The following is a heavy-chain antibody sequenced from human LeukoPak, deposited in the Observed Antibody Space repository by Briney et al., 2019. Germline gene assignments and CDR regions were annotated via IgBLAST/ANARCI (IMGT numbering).Heavy chain of an antibody. CDR2: IYYSGST. CDR3: ARGQLWPRYYFDY. D-gene: IGHD5-18*01. J-gene: IGHJ4*02. V-gene: IGHV4-59*01. CDR1: GGSISSYY. Sequence: PSETLSLTCTVSGGSISSYYWSWIRQPPGKGLEWIGYIYYSGSTNYNPSLKSRVTISVDTSENQFSLKLSSVTAADTAVYYCARGQLWPRYYFDYWGQGTLVTVSS.